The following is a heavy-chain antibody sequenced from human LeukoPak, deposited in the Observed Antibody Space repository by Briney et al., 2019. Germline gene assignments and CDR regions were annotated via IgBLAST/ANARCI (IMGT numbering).Heavy chain of an antibody. J-gene: IGHJ6*02. Sequence: SETLSLTCTVSGGSISSYYWSWIRQPPGKGLEWIGYIYYGGSTYYNPSLKSRVTISVDTSKNQFSLKLSSVTAADTAVYYCARGGVVPAAIYYYYYGMDVWGQGTTVTVSS. CDR3: ARGGVVPAAIYYYYYGMDV. V-gene: IGHV4-59*06. CDR1: GGSISSYY. CDR2: IYYGGST. D-gene: IGHD2-2*02.